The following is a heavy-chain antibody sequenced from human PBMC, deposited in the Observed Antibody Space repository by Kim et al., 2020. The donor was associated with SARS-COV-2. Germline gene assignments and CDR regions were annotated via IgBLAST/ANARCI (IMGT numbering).Heavy chain of an antibody. V-gene: IGHV3-7*01. CDR2: IKPDGSDK. D-gene: IGHD7-27*01. CDR3: VGWGKENY. Sequence: GGSLRLSCAASGFTLSSFWMSWVRQAPGKGLEWVANIKPDGSDKYYVDSVKGRFTISRDNAKNSLSLQMNSLRVEDTAVYYCVGWGKENYWGQGNLVTVS. CDR1: GFTLSSFW. J-gene: IGHJ4*02.